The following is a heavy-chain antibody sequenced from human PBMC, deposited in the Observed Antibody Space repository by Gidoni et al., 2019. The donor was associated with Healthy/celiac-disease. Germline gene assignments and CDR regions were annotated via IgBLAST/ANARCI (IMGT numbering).Heavy chain of an antibody. V-gene: IGHV1-69*01. CDR3: ARVHVSAGYCSSTSCYGWFDP. D-gene: IGHD2-2*01. CDR1: GGTFSSYA. CDR2: IIPIFGTA. Sequence: QVQLVPSGAEVKKPGSSVKVSCKASGGTFSSYAISWVRQAPGQGLEWMGGIIPIFGTANYAQKFQGRVTITADESTSTAYMELSSLRSEDTAVYYCARVHVSAGYCSSTSCYGWFDPWGQGTLVTVSS. J-gene: IGHJ5*02.